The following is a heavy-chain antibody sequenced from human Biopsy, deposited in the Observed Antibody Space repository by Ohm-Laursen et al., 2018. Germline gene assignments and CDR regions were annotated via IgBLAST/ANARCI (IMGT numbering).Heavy chain of an antibody. D-gene: IGHD4-17*01. Sequence: SLRLCCSASGFTFSSYARTWFRPAPGKGLEWVSTISGNSDIIYDTDSVKGRFTISRDNSKNTLYLQMNSLRADDTAVYYCALAAAQTVTHFDYWGQGTLVTVSS. V-gene: IGHV3-23*01. J-gene: IGHJ4*02. CDR1: GFTFSSYA. CDR3: ALAAAQTVTHFDY. CDR2: ISGNSDII.